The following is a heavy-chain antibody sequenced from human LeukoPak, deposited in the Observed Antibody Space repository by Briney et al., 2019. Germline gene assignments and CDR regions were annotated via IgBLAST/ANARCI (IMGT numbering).Heavy chain of an antibody. D-gene: IGHD5-12*01. J-gene: IGHJ3*02. CDR1: GFTFSGYG. V-gene: IGHV3-30*02. CDR2: IRDDGSNR. Sequence: AGGSLRLSCAASGFTFSGYGMHWVRQAPGKGLEWVAFIRDDGSNRYYADSVKGRFTVSRDNSKNTLYLQMNSLRDEDTAVYYCARGRLSGNSAFEIWGQGTPVTVSS. CDR3: ARGRLSGNSAFEI.